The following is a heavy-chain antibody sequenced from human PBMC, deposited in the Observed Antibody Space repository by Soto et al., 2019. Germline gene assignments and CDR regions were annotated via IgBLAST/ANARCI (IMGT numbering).Heavy chain of an antibody. Sequence: EENLVQSGGGLVQPGGSLRLSCAASGFPFSTYWMHWVRQVPGQGLVWVSRINGDGSSTVYADFVRGRFTISRDNAKNTLYLHMNSLRVDDTAIYYCTGGYQEWGQGDLVTVSS. J-gene: IGHJ4*02. V-gene: IGHV3-74*01. D-gene: IGHD5-12*01. CDR2: INGDGSST. CDR1: GFPFSTYW. CDR3: TGGYQE.